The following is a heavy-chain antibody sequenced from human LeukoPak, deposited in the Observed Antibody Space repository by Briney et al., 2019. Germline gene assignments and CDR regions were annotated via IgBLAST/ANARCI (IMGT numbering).Heavy chain of an antibody. CDR3: ARASRLSGWYSFSY. J-gene: IGHJ4*02. CDR2: ISYDGSNK. Sequence: GRSLRLSCAASGFTFSSYAMHWVRQAPGKGLEWVAVISYDGSNKYYADSVKGRFTISRDNSKNTLYLQMNSLRAEDTAVYYCARASRLSGWYSFSYWGQGTLVTASS. D-gene: IGHD6-19*01. CDR1: GFTFSSYA. V-gene: IGHV3-30-3*01.